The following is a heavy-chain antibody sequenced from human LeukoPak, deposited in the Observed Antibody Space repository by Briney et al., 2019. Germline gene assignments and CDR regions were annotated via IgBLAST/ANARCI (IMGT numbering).Heavy chain of an antibody. V-gene: IGHV3-7*03. J-gene: IGHJ5*02. CDR1: GFTFSSYW. Sequence: GGSLRLSCAASGFTFSSYWMNWARQAPGKGLEWVASINHNGNVNYYVDSVKGRFTISRDNAKNSLYLQMNSLRAEDTALYYCARDLRGSGSYYFDPWGQGTLVTVSS. D-gene: IGHD3-10*01. CDR2: INHNGNVN. CDR3: ARDLRGSGSYYFDP.